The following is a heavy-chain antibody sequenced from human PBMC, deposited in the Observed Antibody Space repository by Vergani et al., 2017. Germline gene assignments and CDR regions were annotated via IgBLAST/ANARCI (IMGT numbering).Heavy chain of an antibody. J-gene: IGHJ2*01. Sequence: QMQLQESGPGLVKASETLSLTCTVSGDSIISRSYYWGWIRQPPGKGLEWIGSIYNSGNCDSSSSLKSRVTISADTSKNQFSLRLTSVTAADTAVYYCASGKYYSDSTSHFRGRYFDVWVRGTLVTVPS. CDR2: IYNSGNC. CDR1: GDSIISRSYY. CDR3: ASGKYYSDSTSHFRGRYFDV. D-gene: IGHD3-16*01. V-gene: IGHV4-39*01.